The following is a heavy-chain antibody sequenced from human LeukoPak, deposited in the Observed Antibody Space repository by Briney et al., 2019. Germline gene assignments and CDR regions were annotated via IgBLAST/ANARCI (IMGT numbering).Heavy chain of an antibody. CDR3: AKAQYSGSYTNWFDP. CDR2: ISGSGGST. J-gene: IGHJ5*02. D-gene: IGHD1-26*01. V-gene: IGHV3-23*01. CDR1: GFTFSSYA. Sequence: PGGSLRLSCAASGFTFSSYAMRWVRQAPGKGLEWVSAISGSGGSTYYADSVKGRVTISRDNSKNTLYLQMNSLRAEDTAVYYCAKAQYSGSYTNWFDPWGQGTLVTVSS.